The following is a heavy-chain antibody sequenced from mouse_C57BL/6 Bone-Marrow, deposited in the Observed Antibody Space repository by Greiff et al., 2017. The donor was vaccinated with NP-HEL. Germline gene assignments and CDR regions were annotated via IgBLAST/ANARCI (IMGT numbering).Heavy chain of an antibody. CDR2: IYPRDGST. D-gene: IGHD1-1*01. V-gene: IGHV1-85*01. J-gene: IGHJ1*03. CDR1: GYTFTSYD. CDR3: ARAHYYGSSYDWYFDV. Sequence: QVQLQQSGPELVKPGASVKLSCKASGYTFTSYDINWVKQRPGQGLEWIGWIYPRDGSTKYNEKFKGKATLTVDPSSRTAYMELHSLTSEDSAVYFCARAHYYGSSYDWYFDVWGTGTTVTVSS.